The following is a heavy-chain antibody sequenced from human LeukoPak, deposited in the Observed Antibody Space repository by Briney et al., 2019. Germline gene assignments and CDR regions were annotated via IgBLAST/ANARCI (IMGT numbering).Heavy chain of an antibody. CDR3: ARDDRGTIFGVVHYYFDY. D-gene: IGHD3-3*01. CDR2: IWYDGSNK. J-gene: IGHJ4*02. CDR1: GFTFSSYA. V-gene: IGHV3-33*08. Sequence: GGSLRLSCAASGFTFSSYAMSWVRQAPGKGLEWVAVIWYDGSNKYYADSVKGRFTISRDNSRNTLYLQMNSLRAEDTAVYYCARDDRGTIFGVVHYYFDYWGQGTLVTVSS.